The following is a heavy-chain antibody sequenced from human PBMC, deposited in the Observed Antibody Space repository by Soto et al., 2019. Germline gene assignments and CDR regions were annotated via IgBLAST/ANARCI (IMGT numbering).Heavy chain of an antibody. D-gene: IGHD3-10*01. J-gene: IGHJ6*02. CDR3: ARRSWVFGDGYGMDV. V-gene: IGHV4-59*01. CDR1: GGSISSYY. Sequence: QVQLQESGPGLVKPSETLSLTCTVSGGSISSYYWSWIRQPPGKGLEWIGYISYSGSTNYNPSLKSRVTISVDTSKNQFSLKLSSVTAADTAVYYCARRSWVFGDGYGMDVWGQGTTVTVSS. CDR2: ISYSGST.